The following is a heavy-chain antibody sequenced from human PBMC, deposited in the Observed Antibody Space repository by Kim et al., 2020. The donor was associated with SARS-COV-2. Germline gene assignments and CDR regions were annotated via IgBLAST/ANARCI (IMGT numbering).Heavy chain of an antibody. Sequence: ASVKVSCKASGCTFSSYAMNWVRQAPGQRLEWMGWIIPGIGKPKYSQKFQGRVTITRDTSTSTAYMELSSLRSEDTAVYYCARELYSSSWKNYFDYWGQGTLVTVSS. J-gene: IGHJ4*02. CDR2: IIPGIGKP. D-gene: IGHD6-13*01. CDR1: GCTFSSYA. V-gene: IGHV1-3*01. CDR3: ARELYSSSWKNYFDY.